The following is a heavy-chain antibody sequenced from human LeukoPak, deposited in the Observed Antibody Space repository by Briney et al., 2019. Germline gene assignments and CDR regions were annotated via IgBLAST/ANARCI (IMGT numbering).Heavy chain of an antibody. Sequence: GGSLRLSCAASGFTFNTQSMKGVRQAPGKGVEGLSAISSRGGHIYYAGSVQGRFTISRDDAKESVYLQLNSLRAEDTAVYYCARGLGWITPGAPCFDLWGHGTLVTVSS. CDR1: GFTFNTQS. CDR2: ISSRGGHI. D-gene: IGHD5-12*01. V-gene: IGHV3-21*01. J-gene: IGHJ4*01. CDR3: ARGLGWITPGAPCFDL.